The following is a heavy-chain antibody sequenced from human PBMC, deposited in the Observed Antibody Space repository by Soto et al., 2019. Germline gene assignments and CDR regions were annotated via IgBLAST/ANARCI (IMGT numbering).Heavy chain of an antibody. CDR1: GGSFSGYY. Sequence: TLSLTCAVYGGSFSGYYWTWIRQPPGKGLEWIGEINRSGSTNYKPSLRGRATISVDTSKNQVSLKVNSVTAADTAVYYCARGRTLITGTSLDYWGQGTLVTVSS. CDR2: INRSGST. D-gene: IGHD1-20*01. J-gene: IGHJ4*02. CDR3: ARGRTLITGTSLDY. V-gene: IGHV4-34*01.